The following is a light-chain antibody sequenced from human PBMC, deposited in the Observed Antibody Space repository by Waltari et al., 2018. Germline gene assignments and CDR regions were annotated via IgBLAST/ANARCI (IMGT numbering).Light chain of an antibody. CDR2: KAN. J-gene: IGLJ3*02. CDR3: SLYMGSGVWV. Sequence: QTLVTQEPSLSVSPGGTVTLTCALSSRPAPTTSHPTWYRQPPGHSPRTLLYKANTRSSGVPDRFSGSILGNKVALTITGAQAEDESDYYCSLYMGSGVWVFGGGTKLTVL. V-gene: IGLV8-61*01. CDR1: SRPAPTTSH.